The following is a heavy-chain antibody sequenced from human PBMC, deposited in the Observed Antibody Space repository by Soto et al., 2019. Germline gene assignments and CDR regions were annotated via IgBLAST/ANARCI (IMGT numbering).Heavy chain of an antibody. CDR1: GFTFSSYW. J-gene: IGHJ3*02. D-gene: IGHD6-6*01. CDR3: ARDDRHSSSDI. CDR2: IKQDGSEK. V-gene: IGHV3-7*01. Sequence: GGSLRLSCVASGFTFSSYWMSWVRQAPGKGLEWVANIKQDGSEKYYVDSVKGRFAISRDNAKNSLYLQMNSLRAEDTAVYYCARDDRHSSSDIWGQGTMVTVSS.